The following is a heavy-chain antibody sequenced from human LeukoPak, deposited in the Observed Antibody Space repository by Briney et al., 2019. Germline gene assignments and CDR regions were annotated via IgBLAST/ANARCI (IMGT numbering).Heavy chain of an antibody. D-gene: IGHD6-13*01. CDR3: ARSGGYSSSWYRYYYYGMDV. V-gene: IGHV1-8*01. CDR1: GYTFTSYD. J-gene: IGHJ6*02. Sequence: ASVKVSCKASGYTFTSYDINWVRQATGQGLEWMGWMNPNSGNTGYAQEFQGRVTMTRNTSISTAYMELSSLRSEDTAVYYCARSGGYSSSWYRYYYYGMDVWGQGTTVTVSS. CDR2: MNPNSGNT.